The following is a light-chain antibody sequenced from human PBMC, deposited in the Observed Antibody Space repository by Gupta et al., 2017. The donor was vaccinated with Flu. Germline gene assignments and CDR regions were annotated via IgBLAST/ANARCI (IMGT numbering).Light chain of an antibody. Sequence: EIVLTQSPGTLSLSPGERVTLSCRASQSVTSNYLAWYQQKPGQPPRLLIYGASSRVTGIPDRFSGSVSGTDFTLIISRLEPEDFAVYFCQQYGSSPLTFGGGTKVEIK. CDR3: QQYGSSPLT. CDR2: GAS. CDR1: QSVTSNY. J-gene: IGKJ4*01. V-gene: IGKV3-20*01.